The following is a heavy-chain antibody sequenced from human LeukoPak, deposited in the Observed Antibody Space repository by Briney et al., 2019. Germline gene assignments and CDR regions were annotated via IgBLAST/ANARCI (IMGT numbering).Heavy chain of an antibody. CDR2: NYHNGNT. V-gene: IGHV4-38-2*01. CDR3: AGGSRWENQLLPDV. D-gene: IGHD2-2*01. Sequence: PSETLSLTHGLSGYSINRGCYWGWTRPPPGKGLEGIGKNYHNGNTYYIPSLKSRVTMSVDTSKNQYPLKLSAVTGADTGVYYCAGGSRWENQLLPDVWGKGTTVSVSS. J-gene: IGHJ6*04. CDR1: GYSINRGCY.